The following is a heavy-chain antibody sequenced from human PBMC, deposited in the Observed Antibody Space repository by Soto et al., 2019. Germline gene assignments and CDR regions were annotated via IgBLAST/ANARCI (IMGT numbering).Heavy chain of an antibody. CDR2: IYYSGST. CDR3: ARGLGYCRGGSCYSGNWFDP. V-gene: IGHV4-31*03. CDR1: GVSISSDCYY. Sequence: SETLSLTCTVSGVSISSDCYYWSWIRQHPGKGLEWIGYIYYSGSTYYNPSLKSRVTMSVDTSKNQFSLKLSSVTAADTAVYYCARGLGYCRGGSCYSGNWFDPWGQGTPVTVSS. D-gene: IGHD2-15*01. J-gene: IGHJ5*02.